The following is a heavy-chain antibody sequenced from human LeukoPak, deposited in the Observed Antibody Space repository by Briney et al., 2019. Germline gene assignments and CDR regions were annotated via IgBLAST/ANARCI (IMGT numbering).Heavy chain of an antibody. J-gene: IGHJ4*02. D-gene: IGHD2-15*01. CDR2: IYYSGST. V-gene: IGHV4-30-4*01. CDR3: AARVVAATAIDY. Sequence: SQTLSLTCTVSGGSISSGDYYWSWIRQPPGKGLEWIGYIYYSGSTYYNPSLKSRVTISVDTSKNQFSLKLSSVTAADTAVYYCAARVVAATAIDYWGQGTLVTVSS. CDR1: GGSISSGDYY.